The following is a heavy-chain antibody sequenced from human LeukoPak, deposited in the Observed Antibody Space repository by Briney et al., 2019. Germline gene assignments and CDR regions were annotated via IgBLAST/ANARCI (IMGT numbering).Heavy chain of an antibody. D-gene: IGHD4-17*01. J-gene: IGHJ4*02. Sequence: PSETLSLTCTVSGGSISSGSYYWSWIRQPAGKGLEWIGRIYTSGSTNYNPSLKSRVTISVDTSKNQFSLKLSSVPAADTAVYYCARELIYGDYLDYWGQGTLVTVSS. V-gene: IGHV4-61*02. CDR3: ARELIYGDYLDY. CDR1: GGSISSGSYY. CDR2: IYTSGST.